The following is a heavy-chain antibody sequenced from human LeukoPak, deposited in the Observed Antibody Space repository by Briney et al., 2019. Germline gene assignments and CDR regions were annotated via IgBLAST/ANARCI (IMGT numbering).Heavy chain of an antibody. V-gene: IGHV1-69*13. J-gene: IGHJ4*02. CDR1: GGTFSSYA. D-gene: IGHD4-17*01. CDR3: ARDGNGDYAGDPPEY. Sequence: SVKVSCKASGGTFSSYAISWVRQAPGRGLEWMGGIIPIFGTANYAQKFQGRVTITADESTSTAYMELSSLRSEDTAVYYCARDGNGDYAGDPPEYWGQGTLVTVSS. CDR2: IIPIFGTA.